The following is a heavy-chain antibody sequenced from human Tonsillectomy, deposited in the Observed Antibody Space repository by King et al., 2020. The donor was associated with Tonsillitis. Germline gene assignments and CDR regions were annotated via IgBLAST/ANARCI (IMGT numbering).Heavy chain of an antibody. D-gene: IGHD2-21*01. J-gene: IGHJ4*02. CDR2: IHANTGIT. CDR3: ARHGNAYSVDY. V-gene: IGHV3-23*03. CDR1: GFTFSSYG. Sequence: VQLVESGGGLVQPGGSLRLSCEASGFTFSSYGMSWVRQAPGKGLEWVSLIHANTGITSYADSVRGRFTISRANSKNTLDLQMNSLRADDTAVYYCARHGNAYSVDYWGQGTLVTVSS.